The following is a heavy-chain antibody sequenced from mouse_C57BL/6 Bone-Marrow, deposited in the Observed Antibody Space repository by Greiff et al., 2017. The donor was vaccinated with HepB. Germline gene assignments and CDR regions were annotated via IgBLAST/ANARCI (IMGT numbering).Heavy chain of an antibody. CDR3: AGEIYYGNLMDY. J-gene: IGHJ4*01. D-gene: IGHD2-1*01. Sequence: EVQLQQSGPELVKPGASVKISCKASGYSFTGYYMNWVKQSPEKSLEWIGEINPSTGGTTYNQKFKAKATLTVDKSSSTAYMQLKSLTSEDSAVYYCAGEIYYGNLMDYWGQGTSVTVSS. CDR2: INPSTGGT. CDR1: GYSFTGYY. V-gene: IGHV1-42*01.